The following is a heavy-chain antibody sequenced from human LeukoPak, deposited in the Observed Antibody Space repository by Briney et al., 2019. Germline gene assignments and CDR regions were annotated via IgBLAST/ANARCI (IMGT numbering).Heavy chain of an antibody. CDR1: GFTVSSNY. CDR2: IYSGGST. J-gene: IGHJ3*02. Sequence: GGSLRLSCAASGFTVSSNYMSWVRQAPGKGLEWVSIIYSGGSTYYADSVKGRFTISRHNSKNTLYLQMNRLRAEDTAVYYCAREVGGSAFDIWGAGTMVTVSS. V-gene: IGHV3-53*04. CDR3: AREVGGSAFDI. D-gene: IGHD3-16*01.